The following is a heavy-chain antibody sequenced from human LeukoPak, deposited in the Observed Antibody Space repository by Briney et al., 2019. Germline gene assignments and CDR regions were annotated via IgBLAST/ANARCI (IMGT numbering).Heavy chain of an antibody. J-gene: IGHJ5*02. Sequence: GGSLRLSCAASGFTFSTNAMAWVRQAPGKGLEWVSAFGGTGGDINYADSVKGRFTISRDNSKGILYLRMNSLRAEDTAVYYCAREENWFDPWGQGTLVTVSS. V-gene: IGHV3-23*01. CDR1: GFTFSTNA. CDR3: AREENWFDP. CDR2: FGGTGGDI.